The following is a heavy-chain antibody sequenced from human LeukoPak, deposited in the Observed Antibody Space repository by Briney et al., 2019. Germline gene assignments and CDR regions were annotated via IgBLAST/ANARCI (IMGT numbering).Heavy chain of an antibody. J-gene: IGHJ4*02. CDR1: GFTFSNDW. CDR3: TTPYYYGSGSSAY. CDR2: IKGKSDGGTT. V-gene: IGHV3-15*01. Sequence: GGSLRLSCSASGFTFSNDWMSWVRQAPGKGLEWVGRIKGKSDGGTTDYAAPVRGRFTISRDDSKNTLYLQVNSLKIEDTAVYYCTTPYYYGSGSSAYWGRGTLVTVSS. D-gene: IGHD3-10*01.